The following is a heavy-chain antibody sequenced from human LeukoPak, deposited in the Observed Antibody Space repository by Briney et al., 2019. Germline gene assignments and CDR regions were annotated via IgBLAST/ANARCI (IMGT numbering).Heavy chain of an antibody. V-gene: IGHV3-64*01. CDR1: GFTFSSYA. D-gene: IGHD5-18*01. J-gene: IGHJ4*02. Sequence: GGSLRLSCAASGFTFSSYAMHWVRQAPGKGLEYVSAISSNGGSTYYANSVKGRFTISRDNSKNTLYLQMGSLRAEDMAVYYCARSLSYVDTAMVTALDYWGQGTLVTVSS. CDR3: ARSLSYVDTAMVTALDY. CDR2: ISSNGGST.